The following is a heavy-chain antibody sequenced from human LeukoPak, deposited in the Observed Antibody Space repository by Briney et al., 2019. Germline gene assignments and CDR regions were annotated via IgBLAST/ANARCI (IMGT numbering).Heavy chain of an antibody. D-gene: IGHD6-19*01. CDR3: ARAGQWLVYFDY. CDR2: IYYSGGT. J-gene: IGHJ4*02. V-gene: IGHV4-59*01. Sequence: PSETLSLTCTVSGGSISSYYWSWIRQPPGKGLEWIGYIYYSGGTNYNPSLKSRVTISVDTSKNQFSLKLSSVTAADTAVYYCARAGQWLVYFDYWGQGTLVTVSS. CDR1: GGSISSYY.